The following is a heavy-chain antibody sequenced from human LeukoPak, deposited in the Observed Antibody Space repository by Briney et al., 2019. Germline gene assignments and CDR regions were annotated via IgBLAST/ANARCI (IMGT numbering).Heavy chain of an antibody. CDR3: ARGRTRTFDY. V-gene: IGHV4-34*01. CDR2: INHSGST. CDR1: GGSFSGYY. J-gene: IGHJ4*02. D-gene: IGHD1/OR15-1a*01. Sequence: PSEALSLTCAVYGGSFSGYYWSWIRQPPGKGLEWIGEINHSGSTNYNPPLKSRVTISVDTSKNQLSLKLSSVTAADTAVYDCARGRTRTFDYWGQGTLVTVSS.